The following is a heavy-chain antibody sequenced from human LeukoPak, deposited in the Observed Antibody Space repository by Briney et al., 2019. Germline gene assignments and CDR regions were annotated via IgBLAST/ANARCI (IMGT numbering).Heavy chain of an antibody. CDR2: IYSSGST. CDR3: ARDVTDYYDSSGYSYYFDY. CDR1: GGSISSSGYY. Sequence: SETLSLTCTVSGGSISSSGYYWGWIRQPPGKGLEWIGSIYSSGSTYYNPSLKSRVTISINTSKNQFSLKLNSVTAADTAVYYCARDVTDYYDSSGYSYYFDYWGQGTLVTVSS. D-gene: IGHD3-22*01. V-gene: IGHV4-39*07. J-gene: IGHJ4*02.